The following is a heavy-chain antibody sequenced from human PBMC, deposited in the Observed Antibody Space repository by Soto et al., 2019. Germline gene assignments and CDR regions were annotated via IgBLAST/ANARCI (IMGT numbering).Heavy chain of an antibody. V-gene: IGHV4-59*01. CDR2: IYYSGST. D-gene: IGHD4-17*01. CDR1: GGSISSYH. J-gene: IGHJ6*02. CDR3: ARASTVTTRYGMDV. Sequence: SETLSLTCTVSGGSISSYHWSWIRQSPGKGLEWLGYIYYSGSTNYNPSLKSRVTISVDTSKNQFSLKLSSVTAADTAVYYCARASTVTTRYGMDVWGQGTTVTVSS.